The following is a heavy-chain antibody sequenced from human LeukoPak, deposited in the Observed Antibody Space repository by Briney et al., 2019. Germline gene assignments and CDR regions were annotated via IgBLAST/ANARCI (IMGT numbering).Heavy chain of an antibody. J-gene: IGHJ4*02. D-gene: IGHD1-7*01. CDR3: ARGRGVITGTTSLDY. V-gene: IGHV1-2*02. Sequence: ASVKVSCKASGYTFTGYYMHWVRQAPGQGLEWMGWINPNSGGTNYAQKFQGRVTMTRDTSISTAYMELSRLRSEDTAVYYCARGRGVITGTTSLDYWGQGTLVTVSS. CDR1: GYTFTGYY. CDR2: INPNSGGT.